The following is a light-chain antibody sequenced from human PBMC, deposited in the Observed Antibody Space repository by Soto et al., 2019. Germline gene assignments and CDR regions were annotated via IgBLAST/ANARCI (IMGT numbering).Light chain of an antibody. J-gene: IGKJ4*01. V-gene: IGKV1-12*01. CDR3: EQANSFPLT. CDR1: QDISSW. CDR2: AAS. Sequence: DIQMTQSPSSVSASVGDRVTITCRATQDISSWLAWYQQNPGKAPKLLIYAASSLPSGVSSRFCGSGSGTYFTLTITCLQPEDFATYYCEQANSFPLTFGGGTKVEI.